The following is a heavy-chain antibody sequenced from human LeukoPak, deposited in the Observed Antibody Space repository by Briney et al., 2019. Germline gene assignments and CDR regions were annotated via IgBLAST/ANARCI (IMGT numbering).Heavy chain of an antibody. V-gene: IGHV3-23*01. CDR2: ISGSGGST. CDR3: AKTRCTDDTCYYRVWYFDY. CDR1: GFTFSNYA. Sequence: GGSLRLSCAASGFTFSNYALTWVRQGPGKGLAWVSGISGSGGSTYYAGSVKGRFIISRDNSKNTLYLHMNSLTAEDTAIYYCAKTRCTDDTCYYRVWYFDYWGQGTLVTVSS. D-gene: IGHD2-8*01. J-gene: IGHJ4*02.